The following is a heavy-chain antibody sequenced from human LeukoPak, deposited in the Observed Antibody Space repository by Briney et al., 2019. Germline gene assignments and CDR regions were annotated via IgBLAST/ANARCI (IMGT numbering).Heavy chain of an antibody. V-gene: IGHV4-59*01. CDR2: LHYSGTT. CDR3: AGGSGSGWMVDS. Sequence: SETLSLTCTVSGASLSTYSCVWIRQPPGKGLEWIGHLHYSGTTNYNPSLESRVHISVDTPKNQVSLKLSSVTAADTAVYYCAGGSGSGWMVDSWGQGILVTVSS. D-gene: IGHD6-19*01. CDR1: GASLSTYS. J-gene: IGHJ4*02.